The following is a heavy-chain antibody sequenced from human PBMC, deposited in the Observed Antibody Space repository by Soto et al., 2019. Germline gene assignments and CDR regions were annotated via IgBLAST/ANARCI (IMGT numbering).Heavy chain of an antibody. CDR2: IQQDGSEK. V-gene: IGHV3-7*01. D-gene: IGHD3-3*01. CDR1: GFTFSSYW. J-gene: IGHJ4*02. CDR3: ARDRSGLRFLEWPEGPFDY. Sequence: EVQLVESGGGLVQPGGSLRLSCAASGFTFSSYWMSWVRQAPGKGLEWVANIQQDGSEKYYVDSVKGRFTISRDNAKNSLYMQMNSLRAEDTAVYYCARDRSGLRFLEWPEGPFDYWGQGTLVTVSS.